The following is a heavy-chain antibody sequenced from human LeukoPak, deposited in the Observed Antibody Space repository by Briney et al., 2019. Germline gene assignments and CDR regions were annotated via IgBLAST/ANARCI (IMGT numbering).Heavy chain of an antibody. J-gene: IGHJ4*02. CDR3: AKDQGIYDILTGPFDY. V-gene: IGHV3-23*01. D-gene: IGHD3-9*01. CDR2: ISGSGGST. CDR1: GFTFSSYG. Sequence: PGGSLRLSCAASGFTFSSYGMSWVRQAPGKGLEWVSAISGSGGSTYYADSVKGRFTISRDNSKNTLYLQMNSLRAEDTAVYYCAKDQGIYDILTGPFDYWGQGTLVTVSS.